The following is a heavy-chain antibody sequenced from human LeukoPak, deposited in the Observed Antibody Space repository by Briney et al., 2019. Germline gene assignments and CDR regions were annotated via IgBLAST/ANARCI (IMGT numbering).Heavy chain of an antibody. D-gene: IGHD2-21*02. Sequence: PSETLSLTCTVSGGSISSSSYYWGWIRQPPGKGLEWIGSIYYSGSIYYNPSLKSRVTISVDTSKNQFSLKLSSVTAADTAVYYCARLVTNNYYYYYMDVWGKGTTVTVSS. V-gene: IGHV4-39*01. CDR1: GGSISSSSYY. CDR3: ARLVTNNYYYYYMDV. CDR2: IYYSGSI. J-gene: IGHJ6*03.